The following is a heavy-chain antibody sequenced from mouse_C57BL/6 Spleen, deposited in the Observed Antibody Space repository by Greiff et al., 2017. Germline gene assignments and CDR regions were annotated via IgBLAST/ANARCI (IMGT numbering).Heavy chain of an antibody. Sequence: EVQRVESGGGLVQPGGSLKLSCAASGFTFSDYYMYWVRQTPEKRLEWVAYISNGGGSTYYPDTVKGRFTISRDNAKNTLYLQMSRLKSEDTAMYYCARRKLGYFDDWGHGTTLTVSS. J-gene: IGHJ2*01. CDR3: ARRKLGYFDD. CDR1: GFTFSDYY. V-gene: IGHV5-12*01. D-gene: IGHD4-1*01. CDR2: ISNGGGST.